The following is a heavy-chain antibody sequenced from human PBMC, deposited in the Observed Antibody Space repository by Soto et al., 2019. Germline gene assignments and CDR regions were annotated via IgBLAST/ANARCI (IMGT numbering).Heavy chain of an antibody. CDR3: ARGFRIVPNFDY. CDR2: IYYSGNT. V-gene: IGHV4-39*01. J-gene: IGHJ4*02. CDR1: GGSISSSSHY. Sequence: QLQLQESGPGLVTPSETVSLTCTVSGGSISSSSHYWGWIRQPPGKGLEWIESIYYSGNTYYNPSLKSRVTISVDTSKNQFSLKLSSVTGADTAVYYCARGFRIVPNFDYWGQGTLVTVSS. D-gene: IGHD1-26*01.